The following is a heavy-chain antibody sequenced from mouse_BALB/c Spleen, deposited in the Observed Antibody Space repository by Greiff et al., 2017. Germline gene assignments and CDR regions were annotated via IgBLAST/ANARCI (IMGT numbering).Heavy chain of an antibody. Sequence: DVMLVESGGGLVQPGGSRKLSCAASGFTFSSFGMHWVRQAPEKGLEWVAYISSGSSTIYYADTVKGRFTISRDNPKNTLFLQMTSLRSEDTAMYYCARKDYRYSFDYWGQGTTLTVSS. CDR1: GFTFSSFG. D-gene: IGHD2-14*01. CDR3: ARKDYRYSFDY. J-gene: IGHJ2*01. V-gene: IGHV5-17*02. CDR2: ISSGSSTI.